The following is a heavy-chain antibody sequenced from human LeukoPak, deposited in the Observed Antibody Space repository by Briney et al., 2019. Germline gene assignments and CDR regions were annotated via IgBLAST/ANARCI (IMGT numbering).Heavy chain of an antibody. CDR2: INPHSGDT. J-gene: IGHJ4*02. CDR1: GYIFTGYF. Sequence: ASVTVSYKLSGYIFTGYFLHWVRRAPGQGLEWMGGINPHSGDTNYAQKLQGRVTMTRDTSISTASMELTRLRSDDTAVYYCARLSDFSDSSGYPYYLDFWGQGTPVTVSS. CDR3: ARLSDFSDSSGYPYYLDF. V-gene: IGHV1-2*02. D-gene: IGHD3-22*01.